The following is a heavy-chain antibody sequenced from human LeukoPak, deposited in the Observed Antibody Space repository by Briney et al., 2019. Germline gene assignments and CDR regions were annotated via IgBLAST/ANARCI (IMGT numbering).Heavy chain of an antibody. CDR2: ISAYNGNT. Sequence: GASVKVSCKASGYTFTSYGISWVRQAPGQGLEWMGWISAYNGNTNYAQKFQGRVTMTRDTSISTAYMELSRLRSDDTAVYYCARDPGEQGYCSSTSCYLYYYYMDVWGKGTTVTVSS. D-gene: IGHD2-2*01. CDR1: GYTFTSYG. V-gene: IGHV1-18*01. CDR3: ARDPGEQGYCSSTSCYLYYYYMDV. J-gene: IGHJ6*03.